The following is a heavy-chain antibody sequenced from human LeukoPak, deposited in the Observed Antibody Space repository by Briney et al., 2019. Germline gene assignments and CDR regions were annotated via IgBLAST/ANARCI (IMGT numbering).Heavy chain of an antibody. V-gene: IGHV4-39*01. CDR3: ARHNDYASLMDV. J-gene: IGHJ6*02. CDR1: VVSVTTSGYY. CDR2: ISYSGIT. D-gene: IGHD2-2*01. Sequence: PSETLSLTCTVFVVSVTTSGYYGAWIRQPPGRGLEWIGSISYSGITYYKPSLRGRVTISGDTAKNQFSLKLSSVTAADTAVYYCARHNDYASLMDVWGQGTTVTVSS.